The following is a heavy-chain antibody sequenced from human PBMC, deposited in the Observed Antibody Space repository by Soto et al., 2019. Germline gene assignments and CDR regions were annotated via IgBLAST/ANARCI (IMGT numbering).Heavy chain of an antibody. CDR2: ISSSSSYI. J-gene: IGHJ4*02. CDR1: GFTFSTYG. V-gene: IGHV3-21*01. Sequence: PGGSLRLSCAASGFTFSTYGMNWVRQAPGKGLEWVSSISSSSSYIYYADSVKGRFTISRDNAKNSLYLQMNSLRAEDTAVYYCARDPPPGPGYRSGGWGQGTLVTVSS. D-gene: IGHD5-12*01. CDR3: ARDPPPGPGYRSGG.